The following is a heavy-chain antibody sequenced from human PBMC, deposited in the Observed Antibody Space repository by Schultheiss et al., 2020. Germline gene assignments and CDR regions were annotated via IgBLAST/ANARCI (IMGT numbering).Heavy chain of an antibody. CDR1: GFTFSSYA. CDR2: ISYDGSNK. D-gene: IGHD3-9*01. V-gene: IGHV3-30*04. Sequence: GGSLRLSCAASGFTFSSYAMHWVRQAPGKGLEWVAVISYDGSNKYYADSVKGRFTISRDNSKNTLYLQMNSLRAEDTAVYYCAKDRPYDILTGYYFFYWGQGTLVTVS. CDR3: AKDRPYDILTGYYFFY. J-gene: IGHJ4*02.